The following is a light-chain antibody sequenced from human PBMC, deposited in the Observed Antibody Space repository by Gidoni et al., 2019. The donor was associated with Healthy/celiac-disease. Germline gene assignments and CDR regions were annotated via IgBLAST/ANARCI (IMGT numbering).Light chain of an antibody. Sequence: DIQMTQSPSTLSASVGDRVTITCRASQSISSWLAWYQQKPGKAPKLLIYKASSLESGVPSRFSGSGSGTEFTLTISSLQPDDFATYYCQQYNSYGTFAQXTKVEIK. CDR2: KAS. J-gene: IGKJ1*01. CDR3: QQYNSYGT. CDR1: QSISSW. V-gene: IGKV1-5*03.